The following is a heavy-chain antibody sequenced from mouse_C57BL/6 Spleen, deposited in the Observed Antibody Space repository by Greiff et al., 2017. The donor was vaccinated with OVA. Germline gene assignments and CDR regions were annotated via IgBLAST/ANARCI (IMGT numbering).Heavy chain of an antibody. V-gene: IGHV1-80*01. J-gene: IGHJ2*01. CDR1: GYAFSSYW. D-gene: IGHD2-2*01. Sequence: VQLQESGAELVKPGASVKISCKASGYAFSSYWMNWVKQRPGKGLEWIGQIYPGDGDTNYNGKFKGKATMTADKSSSTAYMQLSSLTSEDSAVYFCARGGYDRVDYWGQGTTLTVSS. CDR3: ARGGYDRVDY. CDR2: IYPGDGDT.